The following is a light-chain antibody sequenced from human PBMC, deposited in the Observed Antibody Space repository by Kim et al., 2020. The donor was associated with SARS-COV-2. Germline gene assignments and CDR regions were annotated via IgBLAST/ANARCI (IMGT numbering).Light chain of an antibody. CDR3: CSFAGYNSLI. CDR2: EVN. Sequence: GQSITISCPGTSHDIGAYNLVSWYQQHPDKAPRLLIYEVNQRPSGVSERFSGSRSGNVASLTISGLQSEDEADYFCCSFAGYNSLIFGGGSKLTVL. V-gene: IGLV2-23*02. J-gene: IGLJ2*01. CDR1: SHDIGAYNL.